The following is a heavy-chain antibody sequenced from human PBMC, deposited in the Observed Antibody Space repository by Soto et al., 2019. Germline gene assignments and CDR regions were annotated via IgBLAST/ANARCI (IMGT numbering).Heavy chain of an antibody. CDR2: IYYSGST. V-gene: IGHV4-59*01. D-gene: IGHD6-13*01. J-gene: IGHJ6*02. Sequence: SETLSLTCTVSGGSISSYYWSWIRQPPGKGLEWIGYIYYSGSTNYNPSLKSRVTISVDTSKNQFSLKLSSVTAADTAVYSCARALAAAGTAFYYYGMDVWGQGTTVTVSS. CDR1: GGSISSYY. CDR3: ARALAAAGTAFYYYGMDV.